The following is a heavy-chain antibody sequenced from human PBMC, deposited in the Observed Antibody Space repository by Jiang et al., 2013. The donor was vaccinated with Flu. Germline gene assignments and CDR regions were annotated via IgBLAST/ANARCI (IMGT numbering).Heavy chain of an antibody. Sequence: QLVESGADMKKPGASVKVSCKASGYTFTNYGISWVRQAPGQGLEWMGRINPNSGGANYAQKFEVRVTMTRDTSINTAYMELSSLRSDDTAVYYCARAYYYDSSAYYFDYWGQGTLVTVSS. CDR2: INPNSGGA. J-gene: IGHJ4*02. V-gene: IGHV1-2*06. CDR1: GYTFTNYG. D-gene: IGHD3-22*01. CDR3: ARAYYYDSSAYYFDY.